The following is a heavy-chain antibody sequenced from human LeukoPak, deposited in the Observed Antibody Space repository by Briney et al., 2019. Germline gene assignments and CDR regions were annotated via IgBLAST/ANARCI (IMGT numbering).Heavy chain of an antibody. CDR2: INTNTGNP. CDR3: ARDLTHRRNYDSSGYQIVPAF. V-gene: IGHV7-4-1*02. D-gene: IGHD3-22*01. CDR1: GYTFTSYY. J-gene: IGHJ4*02. Sequence: ASVKVSCKASGYTFTSYYMHWVRQAPGQGLEWMGWINTNTGNPTYAQGFTGRFVFSLDTSVSTAYLQISSLKAEDTAVYYCARDLTHRRNYDSSGYQIVPAFWGQGTLVTVSS.